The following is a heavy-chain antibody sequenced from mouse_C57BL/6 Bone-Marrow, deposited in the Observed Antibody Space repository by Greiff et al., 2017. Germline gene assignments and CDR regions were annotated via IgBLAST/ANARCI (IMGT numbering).Heavy chain of an antibody. J-gene: IGHJ3*01. V-gene: IGHV1-59*01. CDR3: ARSSFAY. CDR2: IDPSDSYT. CDR1: GYTFTSYW. Sequence: QVHVKQSGAELVRPGTSVKLSCKASGYTFTSYWMHWVKQRPGQGLEWIGVIDPSDSYTNYNQKFKGKATLTVDTSSSTAYMQLSSLTSEDSAVYYCARSSFAYWGQGTRVTVSA.